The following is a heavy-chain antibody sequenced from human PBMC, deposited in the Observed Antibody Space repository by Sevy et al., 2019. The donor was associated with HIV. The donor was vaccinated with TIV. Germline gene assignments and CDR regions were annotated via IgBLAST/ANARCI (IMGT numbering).Heavy chain of an antibody. Sequence: GESPKISCKGSGYTFNTYWIAWVRQMPGKGLEWMGIIYPDDSDTRYSPSFQGHVTISADKSTDTAYLQWSSLKASDTAMYYCASPALNYYDSNGYGFNLWGQGTMVTVSS. CDR1: GYTFNTYW. J-gene: IGHJ3*01. CDR2: IYPDDSDT. CDR3: ASPALNYYDSNGYGFNL. V-gene: IGHV5-51*01. D-gene: IGHD3-22*01.